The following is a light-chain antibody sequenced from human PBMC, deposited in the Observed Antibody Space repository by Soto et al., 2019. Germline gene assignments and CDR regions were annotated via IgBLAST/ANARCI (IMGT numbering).Light chain of an antibody. CDR3: QQYDALPLT. CDR1: QDTSNY. Sequence: DIQMTQSPSSLSASVGDRVTITCQASQDTSNYLNWYQQKLGKAPKLLIYDTANLETGVPSRFSGSGSGTDFTFTINSLQPEDIATYYWQQYDALPLTFGGGTKVEIK. J-gene: IGKJ4*01. V-gene: IGKV1-33*01. CDR2: DTA.